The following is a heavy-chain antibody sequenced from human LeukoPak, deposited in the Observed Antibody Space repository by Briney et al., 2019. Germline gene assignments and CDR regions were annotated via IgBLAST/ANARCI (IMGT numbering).Heavy chain of an antibody. J-gene: IGHJ4*02. V-gene: IGHV4-39*01. CDR1: GGSISSSSYY. CDR3: ARHTPFTVSGDY. CDR2: IYYSGST. Sequence: KPSETLSLTCTVSGGSISSSSYYWGWIRQPPGKGLEWIGSIYYSGSTYYNPSLKSRVTISVDTSKNQFSLKLSSVTAADTAVYYCARHTPFTVSGDYWGQGTLVTVSS. D-gene: IGHD5/OR15-5a*01.